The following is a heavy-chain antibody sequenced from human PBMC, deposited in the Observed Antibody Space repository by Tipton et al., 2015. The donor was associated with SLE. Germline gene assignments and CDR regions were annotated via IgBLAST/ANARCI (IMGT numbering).Heavy chain of an antibody. CDR1: GFAFNKFA. D-gene: IGHD4-17*01. Sequence: SLRLSCAASGFAFNKFAMSWVRQAPGKGLEWVSAISDRGERTYYADSVKGRFTISRGNSKNTLYLQMDRLRVEDTAVYYCADSSTVTPPYWGQGTLVTVSS. J-gene: IGHJ4*02. CDR2: ISDRGERT. CDR3: ADSSTVTPPY. V-gene: IGHV3-23*01.